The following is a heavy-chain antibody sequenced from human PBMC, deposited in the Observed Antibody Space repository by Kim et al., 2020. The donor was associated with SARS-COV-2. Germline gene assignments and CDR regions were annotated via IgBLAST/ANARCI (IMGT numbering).Heavy chain of an antibody. CDR2: INTNTGHP. CDR1: GYSLTTHS. J-gene: IGHJ6*03. Sequence: ASVNVSCKASGYSLTTHSMNWVRQAPGQGLEWLGWINTNTGHPTYVQGLTGRLVFSLDTSVNTAFLEINGLQTEDTAVYYCARDRGLCVTSSCRSYHYHMDVWGKGTTVTVSS. D-gene: IGHD3-10*01. CDR3: ARDRGLCVTSSCRSYHYHMDV. V-gene: IGHV7-4-1*02.